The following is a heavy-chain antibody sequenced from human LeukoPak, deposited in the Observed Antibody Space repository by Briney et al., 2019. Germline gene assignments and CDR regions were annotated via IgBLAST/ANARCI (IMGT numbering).Heavy chain of an antibody. V-gene: IGHV3-11*01. Sequence: GGSLRLSCAASGFTFSDYYMSWIRQAPGKGLEWVSYISSSGSTIYYADSVKGRFTISRDNAKNSLYLQMNSLRAEDTAVYYCAVDCGGDWRRVRFDYWGQGTLVTVSS. CDR3: AVDCGGDWRRVRFDY. D-gene: IGHD2-21*02. CDR2: ISSSGSTI. CDR1: GFTFSDYY. J-gene: IGHJ4*02.